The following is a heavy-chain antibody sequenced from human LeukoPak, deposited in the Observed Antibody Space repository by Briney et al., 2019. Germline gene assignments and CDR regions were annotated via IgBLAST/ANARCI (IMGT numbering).Heavy chain of an antibody. CDR1: GFTVSSNY. J-gene: IGHJ4*02. V-gene: IGHV3-53*01. CDR3: AVGSTPRDFDY. CDR2: IYSGGST. D-gene: IGHD3-10*01. Sequence: PGGSLRLSCAASGFTVSSNYMSWVRQAPGKGLEWVPVIYSGGSTYYADSVKGRFTISRDNSKNTLYLQMNSLRAEDTAVYYCAVGSTPRDFDYWGQGTLVTVSS.